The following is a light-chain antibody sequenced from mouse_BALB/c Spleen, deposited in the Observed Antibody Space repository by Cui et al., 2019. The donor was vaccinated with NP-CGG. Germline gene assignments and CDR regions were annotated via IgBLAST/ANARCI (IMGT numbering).Light chain of an antibody. Sequence: QACFDQESAPTTSPGETVTFTCRSSTGAVTTSNYANWVQEKPDHLFTGLIGGTNNRTPGVPARFSGSLIGDKAALTITGAQTEDEAIYFCALWYSNHWVFGGGTKLTVL. CDR2: GTN. CDR1: TGAVTTSNY. V-gene: IGLV1*01. J-gene: IGLJ1*01. CDR3: ALWYSNHWV.